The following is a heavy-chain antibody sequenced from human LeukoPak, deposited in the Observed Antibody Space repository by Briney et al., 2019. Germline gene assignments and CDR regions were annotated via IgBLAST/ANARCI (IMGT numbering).Heavy chain of an antibody. D-gene: IGHD3-22*01. Sequence: GGSLRLSCAASGFTFSSYWMYWVRQAPGKGLVWVSRINSDGSSTSYANSVKGRFTISRDNAKNTLYLQMNSLRAEDTAVYYCARDQSDYYDSSGLFDYWGQGTLVTVSS. CDR2: INSDGSST. J-gene: IGHJ4*02. CDR1: GFTFSSYW. CDR3: ARDQSDYYDSSGLFDY. V-gene: IGHV3-74*01.